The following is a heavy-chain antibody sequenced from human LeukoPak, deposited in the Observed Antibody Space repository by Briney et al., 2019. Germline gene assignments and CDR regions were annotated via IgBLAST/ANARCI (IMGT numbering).Heavy chain of an antibody. J-gene: IGHJ1*01. CDR3: ARGKYDSSPFLQH. CDR2: IYHSGST. V-gene: IGHV4-4*02. D-gene: IGHD3-22*01. Sequence: TSGTLSLTCAVSGGSISGSNWWSWVRQPPGKRLEWIGEIYHSGSTNYNPSLKSRVTISVDKSKNQFSLKLSSVTAADTAVYYCARGKYDSSPFLQHWGQGTLVTISS. CDR1: GGSISGSNW.